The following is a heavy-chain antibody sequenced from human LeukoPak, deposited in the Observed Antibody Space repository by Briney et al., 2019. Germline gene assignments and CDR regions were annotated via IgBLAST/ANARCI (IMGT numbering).Heavy chain of an antibody. CDR1: GYSFTSYW. J-gene: IGHJ4*02. D-gene: IGHD6-19*01. CDR3: ARPLVAGTIAPDY. V-gene: IGHV5-51*01. Sequence: GESLQISCKGSGYSFTSYWIGWVCQMPGKGLEWMGIIYPGDSDTRYSPSFQGQVTISADKSISTAYLQWSSLKASDTAMYYCARPLVAGTIAPDYWGQGTLVTVSS. CDR2: IYPGDSDT.